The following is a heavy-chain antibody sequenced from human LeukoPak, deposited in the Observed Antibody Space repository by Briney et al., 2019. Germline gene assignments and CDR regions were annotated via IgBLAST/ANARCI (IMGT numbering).Heavy chain of an antibody. CDR2: IYSGGST. CDR3: AREWTGFDY. V-gene: IGHV3-66*01. J-gene: IGHJ4*02. CDR1: GFTVSSNY. D-gene: IGHD3/OR15-3a*01. Sequence: PGGSLRLSCAASGFTVSSNYMNWVRQAPGKGLEWVSVIYSGGSTYYADSVKARFIISRDNSKNTLYLQMNSLRAEDTAVYYCAREWTGFDYWGQGTLVTVSS.